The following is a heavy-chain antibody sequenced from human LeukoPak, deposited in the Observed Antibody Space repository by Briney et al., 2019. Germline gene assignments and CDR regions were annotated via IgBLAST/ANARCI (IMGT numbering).Heavy chain of an antibody. V-gene: IGHV4-59*01. D-gene: IGHD2-2*01. CDR3: ARMIGYCSSTSCHTLFYDYGMDV. Sequence: SETLSLTCTVSGGSISSYYWSWIRQPPGKGLEWIGYIYYSGSTNYNPSLKSRVTISVDTSKNQFSLKLSSVTAADTAVYYCARMIGYCSSTSCHTLFYDYGMDVWGQGTTVTVSS. CDR1: GGSISSYY. CDR2: IYYSGST. J-gene: IGHJ6*02.